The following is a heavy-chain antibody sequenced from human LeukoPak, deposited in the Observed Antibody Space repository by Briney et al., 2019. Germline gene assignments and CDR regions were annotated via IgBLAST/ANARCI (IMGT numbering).Heavy chain of an antibody. Sequence: SETLSLTCSVSGGSIESYYWSWIRQPPGKGLEFIGYIAASGTTNYNPSLKSRVTISVDTSKNQFSLKLSSVTAADTAVYYCASGTIPDSGSDYWGQGTLVTVSS. CDR1: GGSIESYY. CDR2: IAASGTT. J-gene: IGHJ4*02. CDR3: ASGTIPDSGSDY. D-gene: IGHD2-2*01. V-gene: IGHV4-59*12.